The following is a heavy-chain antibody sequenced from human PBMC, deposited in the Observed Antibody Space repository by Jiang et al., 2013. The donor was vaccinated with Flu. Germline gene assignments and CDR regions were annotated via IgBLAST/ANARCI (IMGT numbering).Heavy chain of an antibody. V-gene: IGHV1-69*06. CDR3: ARDGGWSNYYYYYGMDV. CDR2: IIPIFGTA. J-gene: IGHJ6*02. D-gene: IGHD6-19*01. Sequence: GAEVKKPGSSVKVSCKASGGTFSSYAISWVRQAPGQGLEWMGGIIPIFGTANYAQKFQGRVTITADKSTSTAYMELSSLRSEDTAVYYCARDGGWSNYYYYYGMDVWGQGTTVTVSS. CDR1: GGTFSSYA.